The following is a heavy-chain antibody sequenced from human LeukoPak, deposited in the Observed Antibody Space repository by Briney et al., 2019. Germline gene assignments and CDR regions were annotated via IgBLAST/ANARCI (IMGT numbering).Heavy chain of an antibody. J-gene: IGHJ4*02. CDR3: ARSDPLESVWSGYYPFDY. CDR1: GYTFTSYY. D-gene: IGHD3-3*01. Sequence: GSSVKVSCKASGYTFTSYYMHWVRQAPGQGLEWMGIINPSGGSTSYAQKFQGRVTMTRDTSTSTVYMELSSLRSEDTAVYYCARSDPLESVWSGYYPFDYWGQGTLVTVSS. CDR2: INPSGGST. V-gene: IGHV1-46*01.